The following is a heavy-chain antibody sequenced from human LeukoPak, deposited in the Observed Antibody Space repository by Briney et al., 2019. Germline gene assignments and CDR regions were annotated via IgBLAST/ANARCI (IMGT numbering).Heavy chain of an antibody. CDR3: VRDSSAVLSTLPVNS. CDR2: ISWNSGSI. D-gene: IGHD2/OR15-2a*01. J-gene: IGHJ4*02. CDR1: GFTFDDYA. Sequence: PGGSVRLSCAASGFTFDDYAMHWVREAPGKGLVGVSGISWNSGSIGYADSVKGRFTISRDNAKNSLYLQMNSLRAEDMGLYYSVRDSSAVLSTLPVNSWSQATPVTVSS. V-gene: IGHV3-9*03.